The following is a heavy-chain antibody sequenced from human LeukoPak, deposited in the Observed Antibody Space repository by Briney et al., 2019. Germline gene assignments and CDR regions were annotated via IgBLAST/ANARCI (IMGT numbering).Heavy chain of an antibody. D-gene: IGHD3-16*01. CDR3: ARQRVGYFWS. CDR2: MSYDGSHQ. CDR1: GFTFSNYA. V-gene: IGHV3-30*01. Sequence: GGSLRLSCAASGFTFSNYAMHWVRQAPGKGLEWVALMSYDGSHQYYADSVKGRFTISRDNSNNTVFLQMNSLRTEDTAVYYCARQRVGYFWSWGRGTLDTVS. J-gene: IGHJ5*02.